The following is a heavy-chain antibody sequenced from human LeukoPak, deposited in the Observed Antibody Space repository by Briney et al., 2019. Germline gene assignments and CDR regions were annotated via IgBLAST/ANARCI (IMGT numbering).Heavy chain of an antibody. CDR3: AKVDGSGSYYSRPFDY. Sequence: PGGSLRLSCAASGFIVNSYAMSWVRQAPGKGLEWVSAISGSGGSTYYADSVKGRFTISRDNSKNTLYLQMNSLRAEDTAVYYCAKVDGSGSYYSRPFDYWGQGTLVTVSS. CDR2: ISGSGGST. V-gene: IGHV3-23*01. D-gene: IGHD3-10*01. J-gene: IGHJ4*02. CDR1: GFIVNSYA.